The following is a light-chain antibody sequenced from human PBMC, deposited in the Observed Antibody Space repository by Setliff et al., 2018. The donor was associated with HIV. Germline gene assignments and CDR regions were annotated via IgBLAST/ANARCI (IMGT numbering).Light chain of an antibody. J-gene: IGLJ1*01. Sequence: QSVLTQPASVSGSPGQSITISCTGTSNDVGRYNLVSWYQQQPGKPPKLMIYQASKRPSGVSNRFSGSKSGNTASLTISGLQAEDEADYYCCSNTGSNTYVFGTGTKVTV. CDR3: CSNTGSNTYV. CDR2: QAS. V-gene: IGLV2-23*01. CDR1: SNDVGRYNL.